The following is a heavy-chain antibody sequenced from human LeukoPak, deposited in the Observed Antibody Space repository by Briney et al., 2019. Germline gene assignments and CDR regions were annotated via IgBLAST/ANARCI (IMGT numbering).Heavy chain of an antibody. D-gene: IGHD5-18*01. J-gene: IGHJ4*02. CDR3: ARDHPVQLWLRGY. CDR2: INAGNGNT. V-gene: IGHV1-3*01. CDR1: GYTFTSYA. Sequence: ASVKVSCKASGYTFTSYAMHWVRQAPGQRLEWMGWINAGNGNTKYSQKFQGRVTITRDTSASTAYMELSSLRSEDTAVYYCARDHPVQLWLRGYWGQGTLVTVSS.